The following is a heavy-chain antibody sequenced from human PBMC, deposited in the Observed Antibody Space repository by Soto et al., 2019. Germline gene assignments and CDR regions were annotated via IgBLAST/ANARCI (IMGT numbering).Heavy chain of an antibody. J-gene: IGHJ5*02. Sequence: ASVKVSCKASGYTFTSYAIHWVRQAPGQRLEWMGWINAGNGNTKYSQKFQGRVTISVDTSKNQFSLKLSSVTAADTAVYYCARDSGYLVGYNWFDPWGQGTLVTVSS. V-gene: IGHV1-3*01. CDR1: GYTFTSYA. CDR3: ARDSGYLVGYNWFDP. CDR2: INAGNGNT. D-gene: IGHD3-22*01.